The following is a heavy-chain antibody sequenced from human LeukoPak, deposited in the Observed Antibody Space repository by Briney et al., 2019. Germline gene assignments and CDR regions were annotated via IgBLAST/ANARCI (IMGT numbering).Heavy chain of an antibody. J-gene: IGHJ4*02. Sequence: PGGSLRLSCAASGFTFNTYNMNWVRQAPGKGLERVSSISKTDSYIYYANSVKGRFSISRDTAKNSLYLQMDSLRAEDTAVYYCARDKVAYYGSGSSIDYWGQGTLVTVSS. CDR1: GFTFNTYN. V-gene: IGHV3-21*01. CDR3: ARDKVAYYGSGSSIDY. D-gene: IGHD3-10*01. CDR2: ISKTDSYI.